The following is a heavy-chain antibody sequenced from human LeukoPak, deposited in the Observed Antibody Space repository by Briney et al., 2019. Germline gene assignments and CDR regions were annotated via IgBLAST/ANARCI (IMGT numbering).Heavy chain of an antibody. CDR3: ATEGEYCSSTSCYSRAY. V-gene: IGHV1-8*03. CDR1: GYTFTSYD. D-gene: IGHD2-2*02. Sequence: ASVNVSCKASGYTFTSYDINWVRQATGQGLEWMGWMNPNSGNTGYAQKFQGRVTITRNTSISTAYMELSSLRSEDTAVYYCATEGEYCSSTSCYSRAYWGQGTLVTVSS. CDR2: MNPNSGNT. J-gene: IGHJ4*02.